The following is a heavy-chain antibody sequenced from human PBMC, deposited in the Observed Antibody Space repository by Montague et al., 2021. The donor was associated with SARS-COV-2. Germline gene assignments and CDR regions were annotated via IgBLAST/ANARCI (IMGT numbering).Heavy chain of an antibody. CDR3: ARRGDGIVPSPILGLGPYYSFYYMDV. V-gene: IGHV4-34*01. J-gene: IGHJ6*03. CDR2: ISQGGNT. D-gene: IGHD2-2*02. Sequence: SETLSLTCAVSGVSFSPYYWSWIRQPPGKGLEWIGEISQGGNTKYNPSLQSRVSISLDTSRNQFSLKVSSVTAADTAIYYCARRGDGIVPSPILGLGPYYSFYYMDVWGKGTTVTVSS. CDR1: GVSFSPYY.